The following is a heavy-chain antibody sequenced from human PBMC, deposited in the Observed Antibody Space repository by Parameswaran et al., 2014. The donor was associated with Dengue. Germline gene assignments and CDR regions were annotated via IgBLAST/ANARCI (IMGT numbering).Heavy chain of an antibody. V-gene: IGHV3-48*03. CDR2: ISSSGSTI. D-gene: IGHD5-24*01. J-gene: IGHJ3*02. Sequence: GSLRLSCAASGFTFSSYEMNWVRQAPGKGLEWVSYISSSGSTIYYADSVKGRFTISRDNAKNSLYLQMNSLRAEDTAVYYCARASRDGAFDIWGQGTMVTVSS. CDR1: GFTFSSYE. CDR3: ARASRDGAFDI.